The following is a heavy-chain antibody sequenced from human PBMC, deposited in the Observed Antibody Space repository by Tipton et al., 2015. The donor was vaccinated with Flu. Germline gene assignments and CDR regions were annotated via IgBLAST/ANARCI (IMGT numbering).Heavy chain of an antibody. V-gene: IGHV4-39*07. CDR3: AIDDFGSSWYGY. D-gene: IGHD6-13*01. J-gene: IGHJ4*02. CDR1: GGSISSSAYY. CDR2: IYYSGST. Sequence: TLSLTCTVSGGSISSSAYYWGWIRQTPGKGLEWIGNIYYSGSTFYNPSLKSRVTISLDKSTNQSSLRLSSVTAADTAIYYCAIDDFGSSWYGYWGQGSLVTVSS.